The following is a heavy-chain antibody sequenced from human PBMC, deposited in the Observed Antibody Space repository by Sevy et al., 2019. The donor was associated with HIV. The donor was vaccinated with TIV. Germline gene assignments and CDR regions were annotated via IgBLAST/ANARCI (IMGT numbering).Heavy chain of an antibody. D-gene: IGHD3-22*01. CDR1: GYTLIELS. J-gene: IGHJ4*02. CDR2: FDPEDGEI. Sequence: ASVKVSCKVSGYTLIELSMHWVRQAPGKGLEWMGRFDPEDGEIIYAQKFQGRVTMTEDKSTDTAYIGQRSLRSEDTAVYYCSTAREYYSDYSCYFDYWGQGTPVTVSS. V-gene: IGHV1-24*01. CDR3: STAREYYSDYSCYFDY.